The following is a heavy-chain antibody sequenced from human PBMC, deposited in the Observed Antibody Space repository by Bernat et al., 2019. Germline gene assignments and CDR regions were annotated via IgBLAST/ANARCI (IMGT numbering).Heavy chain of an antibody. CDR3: ARSLLVTSRNDAFEI. D-gene: IGHD2-21*02. J-gene: IGHJ3*02. V-gene: IGHV3-21*01. CDR2: ISRSGGSI. CDR1: GFTFSSYS. Sequence: EVQLVESGGGLVKPGGSLRLSCAASGFTFSSYSMNWVRQAPGKGLEWVSSISRSGGSIYYADSVKGRVTISRDNAKNSLFLQMDSLRAEDTAVYYCARSLLVTSRNDAFEIWGQGTTVTVSS.